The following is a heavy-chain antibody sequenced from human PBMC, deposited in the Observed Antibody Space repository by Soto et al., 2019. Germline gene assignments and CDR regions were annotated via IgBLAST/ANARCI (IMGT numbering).Heavy chain of an antibody. CDR2: INPNSGGT. V-gene: IGHV1-2*02. CDR1: ADTFTSYY. D-gene: IGHD5-18*01. Sequence: ASVKVSCKAPADTFTSYYIHWVRQAPEHGLEWMGWINPNSGGTNYAQKFQGRVTMTRYTSISTAYMELSRLRSDDTAVYYCASEVDTAMVEELVWGQGTLVTVSS. J-gene: IGHJ4*02. CDR3: ASEVDTAMVEELV.